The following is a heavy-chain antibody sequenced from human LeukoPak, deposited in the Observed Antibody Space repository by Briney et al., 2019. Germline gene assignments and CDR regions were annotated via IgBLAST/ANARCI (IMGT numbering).Heavy chain of an antibody. CDR2: INHSGST. D-gene: IGHD6-19*01. J-gene: IGHJ4*02. V-gene: IGHV4-34*01. Sequence: SETLSLTCAVYGGSLSGYYWSWIRQPPGKGLEWIGEINHSGSTNYNPSLKSRVTISVDTSKNQFSLKLSSVTAADTAVYYCARFPVAAFDYWGQGTLVTVSS. CDR1: GGSLSGYY. CDR3: ARFPVAAFDY.